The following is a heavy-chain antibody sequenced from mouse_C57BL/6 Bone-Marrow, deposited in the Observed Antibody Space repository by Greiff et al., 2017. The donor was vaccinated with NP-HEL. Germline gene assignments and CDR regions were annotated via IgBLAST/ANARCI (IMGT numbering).Heavy chain of an antibody. J-gene: IGHJ2*01. Sequence: EVQLKESGAELVRPGASVKLSCTASGFNIKDDYMHWVKQRPEQGLEWIGWIDPENGDTEYASKFQGKATITADTSSNTAYLQLSSLTSEDTAVYYCTTKGYDGYYRDYWGQGTTLTVSS. V-gene: IGHV14-4*01. CDR3: TTKGYDGYYRDY. CDR2: IDPENGDT. D-gene: IGHD2-3*01. CDR1: GFNIKDDY.